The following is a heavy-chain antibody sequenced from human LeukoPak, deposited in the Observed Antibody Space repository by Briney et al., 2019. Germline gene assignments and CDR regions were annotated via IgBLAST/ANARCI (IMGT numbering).Heavy chain of an antibody. CDR2: ISSSGSTI. J-gene: IGHJ4*02. V-gene: IGHV3-11*01. Sequence: GGSLRLSCAASGFTFSDYYMSWIRQAPGKGLEWVSYISSSGSTIYYADSVKGRFTISRDNAKNSLYLQMNSLRAEDTAVYYCASRQWLVSSFDYWGQGTLVTVSS. CDR1: GFTFSDYY. CDR3: ASRQWLVSSFDY. D-gene: IGHD6-19*01.